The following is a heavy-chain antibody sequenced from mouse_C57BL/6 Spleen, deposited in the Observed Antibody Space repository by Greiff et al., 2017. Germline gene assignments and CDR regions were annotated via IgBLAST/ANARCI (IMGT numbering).Heavy chain of an antibody. CDR2: INYDGSST. Sequence: EVKLVESEGGLVQPGSSMKLSCTASGFTFSDYYMAWVRQVPEKGLEWVANINYDGSSTYYLDSLKSRFIISRDNAKNILYLQMSSLKSEDTATYYCARASLYYDYDRGYFDVWGTGTTVTVSS. CDR1: GFTFSDYY. D-gene: IGHD2-4*01. V-gene: IGHV5-16*01. CDR3: ARASLYYDYDRGYFDV. J-gene: IGHJ1*03.